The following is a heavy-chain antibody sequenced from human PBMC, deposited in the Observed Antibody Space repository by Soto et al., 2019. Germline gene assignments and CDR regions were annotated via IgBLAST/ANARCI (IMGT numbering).Heavy chain of an antibody. V-gene: IGHV6-1*01. CDR3: ARASPGVYVWGSYRSDAFDI. Sequence: SQTLSLTCAISGDSVSSNSAAWNWIRQSPSRGLEWLGRTYYRSKWYNDYAVSVKSRITINPDTSKNQFSLQLNSVTPEDTAVYCCARASPGVYVWGSYRSDAFDIWGQGTMVTVSS. CDR1: GDSVSSNSAA. D-gene: IGHD3-16*02. CDR2: TYYRSKWYN. J-gene: IGHJ3*02.